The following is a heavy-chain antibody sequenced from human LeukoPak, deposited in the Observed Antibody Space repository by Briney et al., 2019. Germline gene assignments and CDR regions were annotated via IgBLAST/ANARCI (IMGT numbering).Heavy chain of an antibody. CDR3: AKGSLGSWYYFDY. V-gene: IGHV3-23*01. D-gene: IGHD6-13*01. J-gene: IGHJ4*02. CDR1: GFTFGTSA. CDR2: FGRGGSDT. Sequence: GGSLRLSCAASGFTFGTSAMSWVRQGQGKEPEGFSTFGRGGSDTYYSDSVKGRFTIFRDNSKNTLYLQMNSLRDEDTAVYYCAKGSLGSWYYFDYWGQGTLVTVSS.